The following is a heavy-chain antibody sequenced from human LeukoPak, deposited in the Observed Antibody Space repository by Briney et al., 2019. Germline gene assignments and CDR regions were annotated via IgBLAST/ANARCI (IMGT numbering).Heavy chain of an antibody. CDR1: GGSISSSSYY. Sequence: SETLSLTCTVSGGSISSSSYYWGWVRQPPGKGLEWIGSISYSGSTSYKPSLKSRVTIFVDTSKNQFSLKLTSVTAADTAVYNCARLSVNMDWYFDSWGQGTPVTVSS. V-gene: IGHV4-39*01. J-gene: IGHJ4*02. CDR3: ARLSVNMDWYFDS. CDR2: ISYSGST. D-gene: IGHD2-2*03.